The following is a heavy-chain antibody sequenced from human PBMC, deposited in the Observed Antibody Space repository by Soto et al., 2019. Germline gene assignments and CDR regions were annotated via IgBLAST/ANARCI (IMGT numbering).Heavy chain of an antibody. J-gene: IGHJ4*02. V-gene: IGHV5-10-1*01. CDR1: GYRIPSYW. CDR3: ASLRGSHQPES. D-gene: IGHD3-10*01. CDR2: IDPFDSQT. Sequence: GESLKISCKGSGYRIPSYWISWVRQMPGKGLEWMGRIDPFDSQTNYSPSFQGHVTLSADKSINTAYLQWRNLKASDTAMYYCASLRGSHQPESWGQGTLVTVSS.